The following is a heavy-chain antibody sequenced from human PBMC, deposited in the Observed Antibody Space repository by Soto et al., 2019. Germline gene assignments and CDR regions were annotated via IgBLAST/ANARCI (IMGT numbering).Heavy chain of an antibody. Sequence: SETLSLTCTVSGGSISSGGYYWSWIRQHPGKGLEWIGYIYYSGSTYYKTSLKSRVTISVDTSKNQFSLKLSSVTAAGTAVYYCASYLRRYYDSSGYKGSNWFDPWGQGTLVTVSS. D-gene: IGHD3-22*01. CDR2: IYYSGST. J-gene: IGHJ5*02. V-gene: IGHV4-31*03. CDR1: GGSISSGGYY. CDR3: ASYLRRYYDSSGYKGSNWFDP.